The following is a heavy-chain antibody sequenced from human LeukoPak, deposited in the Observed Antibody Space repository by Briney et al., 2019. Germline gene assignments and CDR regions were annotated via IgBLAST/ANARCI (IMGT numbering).Heavy chain of an antibody. Sequence: PGGSLSLSCVASGFQFSHYAIHWVRQAPGKGLEWVSLVSTGGSTTYYADSVRGRFAISRDDSTNTVYLHMNSLRDEDTALYHCVREAGYCAPVCVKTNWFDPWGQGTLVTVSS. D-gene: IGHD2-15*01. J-gene: IGHJ5*02. CDR2: VSTGGSTT. CDR1: GFQFSHYA. CDR3: VREAGYCAPVCVKTNWFDP. V-gene: IGHV3-23*01.